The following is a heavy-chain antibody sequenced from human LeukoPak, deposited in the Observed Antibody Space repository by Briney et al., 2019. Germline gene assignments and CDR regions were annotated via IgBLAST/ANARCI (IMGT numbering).Heavy chain of an antibody. CDR3: TRGPGSTWYSDY. Sequence: PGGSLRLSCAASGFTFSSYAMSWVRQAPGKGLEWVSAISGSGGSTYYADSVKGRFTISRDNSKNTLYLQMNSLRAEDTAVYYCTRGPGSTWYSDYWGQGTLVTVSS. CDR2: ISGSGGST. V-gene: IGHV3-23*01. D-gene: IGHD6-13*01. J-gene: IGHJ4*02. CDR1: GFTFSSYA.